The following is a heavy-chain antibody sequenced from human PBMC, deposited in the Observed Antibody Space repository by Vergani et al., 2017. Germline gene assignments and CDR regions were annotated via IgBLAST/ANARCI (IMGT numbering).Heavy chain of an antibody. CDR2: INPSGGHT. V-gene: IGHV1-46*03. CDR1: GYTFSNYY. CDR3: ARGDYGILTGYRY. Sequence: QVQVVQSGAEVKKSGASVKVSCKTSGYTFSNYYMHWVRRAPGQGLEWMGIINPSGGHTNYGQKFQGRVTMTRDTSTSTVYMELSSLRSEDTAIYYCARGDYGILTGYRYWGQGTLVTVSA. J-gene: IGHJ4*02. D-gene: IGHD3-9*01.